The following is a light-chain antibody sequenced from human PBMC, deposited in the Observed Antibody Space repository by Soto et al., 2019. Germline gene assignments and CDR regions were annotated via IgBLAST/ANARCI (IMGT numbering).Light chain of an antibody. Sequence: QAVVTQSPSASASLGASVKLTCTLDSGHSSYAIAWHQKQPEKGPRFLMKINSDGSHSKGDGIPDRFSGSSSGAERYLTISTLQSEDEADYYCQTWGTAVPYVVFGGGTKLTVL. CDR3: QTWGTAVPYVV. CDR2: INSDGSH. CDR1: SGHSSYA. J-gene: IGLJ2*01. V-gene: IGLV4-69*02.